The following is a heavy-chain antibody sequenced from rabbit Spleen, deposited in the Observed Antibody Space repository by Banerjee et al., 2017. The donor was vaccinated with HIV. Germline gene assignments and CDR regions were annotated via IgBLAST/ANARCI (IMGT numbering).Heavy chain of an antibody. Sequence: QSLEESGGDLVKPGGTLTLTCTASGFSFSSSYYMCWVRQAPGKGLECIACIYTGNSGSTYYANWAKGRFTISKTSSTTVTLEMTRLTAADTATYFCARDTSSSFSSYGMDLWGPGTLVTVS. J-gene: IGHJ6*01. CDR1: GFSFSSSYY. D-gene: IGHD1-1*01. V-gene: IGHV1S40*01. CDR2: IYTGNSGST. CDR3: ARDTSSSFSSYGMDL.